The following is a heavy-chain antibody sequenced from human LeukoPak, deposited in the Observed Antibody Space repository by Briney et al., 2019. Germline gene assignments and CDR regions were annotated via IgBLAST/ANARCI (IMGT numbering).Heavy chain of an antibody. CDR1: GFIFSRYG. V-gene: IGHV3-30*03. D-gene: IGHD5-18*01. J-gene: IGHJ4*02. CDR2: ISYDGSDK. Sequence: GRSLRLSCAASGFIFSRYGMHWVRQAPGKGLEWVAVISYDGSDKYYADSVKGRFTISRDNSNNTVYLQMNSLRVEDTAVYNCAAGYSYGDYWGQGALVTVSS. CDR3: AAGYSYGDY.